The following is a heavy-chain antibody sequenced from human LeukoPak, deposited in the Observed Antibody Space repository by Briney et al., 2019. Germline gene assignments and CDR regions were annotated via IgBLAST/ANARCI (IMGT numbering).Heavy chain of an antibody. CDR3: TKPITHYFYSRGHSPDAFHM. Sequence: QTGRSLRLSCAASGFTFSSYGILWVRQAPGKGLEWVAVISYDGSDNYYADSVKGRFTISRDNSKNTLSLQMNSLRTKYAVMYYCTKPITHYFYSRGHSPDAFHMWGQGTMVTVSS. CDR2: ISYDGSDN. V-gene: IGHV3-30*18. D-gene: IGHD2/OR15-2a*01. CDR1: GFTFSSYG. J-gene: IGHJ3*02.